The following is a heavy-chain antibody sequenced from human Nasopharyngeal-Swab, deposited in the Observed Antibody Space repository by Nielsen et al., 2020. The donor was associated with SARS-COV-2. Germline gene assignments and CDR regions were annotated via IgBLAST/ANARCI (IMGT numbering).Heavy chain of an antibody. J-gene: IGHJ4*02. Sequence: VRQAPGKGLEWVAVISYDGSNKYYADSVKGRFTISRDNSKNTLYLQMNSLRAEDTAVYYCATTVTTLSGYWGQGTRVTVSS. D-gene: IGHD4-17*01. CDR3: ATTVTTLSGY. CDR2: ISYDGSNK. V-gene: IGHV3-30*03.